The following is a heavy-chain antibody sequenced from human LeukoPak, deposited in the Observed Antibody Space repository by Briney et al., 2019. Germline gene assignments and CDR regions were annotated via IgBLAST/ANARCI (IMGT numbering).Heavy chain of an antibody. D-gene: IGHD2-2*01. CDR1: GFSFSSYA. V-gene: IGHV3-30-3*02. CDR3: ANDLGYCSSTSCYLHY. Sequence: PGRSLRLSCAASGFSFSSYAMHWVRQAPGKGLERVAVISYDGSNKYYADSVKGRFTISRDNSKNTLYLQMNSLRAEDTAVYYCANDLGYCSSTSCYLHYWGQGTLVTVSS. J-gene: IGHJ4*02. CDR2: ISYDGSNK.